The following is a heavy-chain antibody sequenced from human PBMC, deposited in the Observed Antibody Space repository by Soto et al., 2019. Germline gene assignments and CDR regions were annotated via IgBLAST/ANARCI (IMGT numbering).Heavy chain of an antibody. CDR2: IIRIFHTP. J-gene: IGHJ4*02. Sequence: GASVKVSCKASGGTFSSYAFSWVRQAPGQGLEWMGGIIRIFHTPTYAQKFQGRVTITADESTSTAYMELSSLRSDDTAVYYCVHRRDGYNSAFFDYWGQGTLVTVSS. V-gene: IGHV1-69*13. CDR1: GGTFSSYA. CDR3: VHRRDGYNSAFFDY. D-gene: IGHD5-12*01.